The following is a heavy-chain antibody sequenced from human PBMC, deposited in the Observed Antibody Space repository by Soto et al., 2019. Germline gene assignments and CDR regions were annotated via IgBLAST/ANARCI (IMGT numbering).Heavy chain of an antibody. J-gene: IGHJ6*03. V-gene: IGHV4-34*01. D-gene: IGHD4-17*01. CDR3: ARGRGTVTRLYYYYYMDV. Sequence: SETLSLTCAVYGGSFSGYYWSWIRQPPGKGLEWIGEISHSRSTNYNPSLKSRVTISVDTSKNQFSLKLSSVTAADTAVYYCARGRGTVTRLYYYYYMDVWGKGTTVTVSS. CDR1: GGSFSGYY. CDR2: ISHSRST.